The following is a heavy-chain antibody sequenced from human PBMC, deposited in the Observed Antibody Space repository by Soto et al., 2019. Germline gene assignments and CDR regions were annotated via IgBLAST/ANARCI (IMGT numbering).Heavy chain of an antibody. CDR1: GFTFSSYG. V-gene: IGHV3-33*01. CDR2: IWYDGSNK. Sequence: GGSLRLSCAASGFTFSSYGMHWVRQAPGKGLEWVAVIWYDGSNKYYADSVKGRFTISRDNAKNSLYLQMNSLRAEDTAVYYCARGYSYHFDYWGQGTLVTVSS. D-gene: IGHD5-18*01. CDR3: ARGYSYHFDY. J-gene: IGHJ4*02.